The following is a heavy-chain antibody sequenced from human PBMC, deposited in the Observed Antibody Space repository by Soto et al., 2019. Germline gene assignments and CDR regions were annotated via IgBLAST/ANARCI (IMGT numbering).Heavy chain of an antibody. D-gene: IGHD5-18*01. CDR2: IIPIFGTA. J-gene: IGHJ6*02. CDR1: GGTFSSYA. V-gene: IGHV1-69*13. Sequence: GASVKVSCKASGGTFSSYAISWVRQAPGQGLEWMGGIIPIFGTANYAQKFQGRVTITADESTSTAYMELRSLRSDDTAVYYCAREAKRGYSYGSPYYYYYGMDVWGQGTTVTVSS. CDR3: AREAKRGYSYGSPYYYYYGMDV.